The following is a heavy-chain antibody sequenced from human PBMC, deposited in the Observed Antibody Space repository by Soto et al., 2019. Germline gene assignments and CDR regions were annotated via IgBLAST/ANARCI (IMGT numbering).Heavy chain of an antibody. CDR3: AHRLAGRWFDP. CDR1: GFSLSTSGVG. V-gene: IGHV2-5*02. Sequence: QITLKESGPTLVKPTQTLTLTCTFSGFSLSTSGVGVGWIRQPPGKALEWLAVIYWDDDKRYSPSLKSRLTITKDTSKNQVVLTRPHMDPVDTATYYCAHRLAGRWFDPWGQGTLVTVSS. D-gene: IGHD3-10*01. J-gene: IGHJ5*02. CDR2: IYWDDDK.